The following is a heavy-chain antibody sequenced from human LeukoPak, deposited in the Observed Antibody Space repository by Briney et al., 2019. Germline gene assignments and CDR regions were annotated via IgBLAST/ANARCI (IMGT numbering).Heavy chain of an antibody. Sequence: GGSLRLSCAASGXTFSNYAMHWVRQAPGKGLEWVTVISYDGRNKYYADPVKGRFTISRDNSKNTVYLQMNSLRAEDTAVYYCARAYDSSGYYRSYFDYWGQGTLVTVSS. CDR2: ISYDGRNK. D-gene: IGHD3-22*01. CDR1: GXTFSNYA. CDR3: ARAYDSSGYYRSYFDY. J-gene: IGHJ4*02. V-gene: IGHV3-30*04.